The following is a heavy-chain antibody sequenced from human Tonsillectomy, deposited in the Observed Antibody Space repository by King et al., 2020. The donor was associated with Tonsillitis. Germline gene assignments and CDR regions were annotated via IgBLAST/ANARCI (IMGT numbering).Heavy chain of an antibody. CDR1: GFTFSRYW. CDR3: GRDLSGSSDY. Sequence: VQLVESGGGLVQPGESLRLSCTASGFTFSRYWYHWVRQAPGQGLVWVSRINEDGRITNYADSVKGRFTMSRDNAKNTLYLKMNSLRGDDTAVYYCGRDLSGSSDYWGQGTLVTVSS. CDR2: INEDGRIT. V-gene: IGHV3-74*01. J-gene: IGHJ4*02. D-gene: IGHD3-9*01.